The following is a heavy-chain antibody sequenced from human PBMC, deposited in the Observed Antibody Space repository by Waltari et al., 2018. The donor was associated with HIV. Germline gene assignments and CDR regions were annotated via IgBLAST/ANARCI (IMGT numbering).Heavy chain of an antibody. CDR3: ARDSSRVLWFGESLPT. CDR1: GFRFNDHG. CDR2: MSYDGSKR. V-gene: IGHV3-30*03. Sequence: QVQVVESGGGVVQPGRSLRLSCAASGFRFNDHGMHWVRQTPGRGLGWVALMSYDGSKRFYAESVRGRFVVSRDNSKKIFYLQMNSLRPDDTAVYFCARDSSRVLWFGESLPTWGQGTLVSVSP. J-gene: IGHJ4*02. D-gene: IGHD3-10*01.